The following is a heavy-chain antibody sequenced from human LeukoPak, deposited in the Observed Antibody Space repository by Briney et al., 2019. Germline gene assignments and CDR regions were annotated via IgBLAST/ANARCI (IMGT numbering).Heavy chain of an antibody. V-gene: IGHV3-21*01. J-gene: IGHJ3*02. CDR2: ISSSSSYI. D-gene: IGHD3-22*01. Sequence: PGGSLRLSCAASGFTFSSYSMNWVRQAPGKGLEWVSSISSSSSYIYYADSVKGRFTISRDNAKNSLYLQMNSLRAEDTAVYYCARDLRVIPYYYDSSGYWGAFDIWGQGTMVTVSS. CDR1: GFTFSSYS. CDR3: ARDLRVIPYYYDSSGYWGAFDI.